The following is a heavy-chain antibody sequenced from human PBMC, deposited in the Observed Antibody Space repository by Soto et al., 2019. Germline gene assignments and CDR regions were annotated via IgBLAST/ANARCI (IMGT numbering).Heavy chain of an antibody. J-gene: IGHJ4*02. V-gene: IGHV3-23*01. Sequence: GGSLRLSCAASGFTFSSYVMSWVRQAPGKGLEWVSAISGTGGGTDYADSVKGRFTISRDNAKNSLYLQMNSLRAEDTAVYYCAIVSVSYDFFDYWGQGTLVTVSS. CDR1: GFTFSSYV. CDR2: ISGTGGGT. D-gene: IGHD3-16*01. CDR3: AIVSVSYDFFDY.